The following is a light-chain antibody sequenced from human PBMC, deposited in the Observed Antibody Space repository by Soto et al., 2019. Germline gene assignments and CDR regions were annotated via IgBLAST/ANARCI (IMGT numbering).Light chain of an antibody. CDR1: QTVNSDY. CDR3: HQFGCSPRT. V-gene: IGKV3-20*01. J-gene: IGKJ1*01. Sequence: EIVLTQSPGTLSLSPGETATLSCRASQTVNSDYLAWFQQRPGQAPRLLILPTSRRATDIPDRFSGSGSGIDFTLAIRRLEPEDFAVYYCHQFGCSPRTFGQGTKVE. CDR2: PTS.